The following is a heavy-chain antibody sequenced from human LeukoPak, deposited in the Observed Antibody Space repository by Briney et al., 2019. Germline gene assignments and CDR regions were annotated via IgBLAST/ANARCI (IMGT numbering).Heavy chain of an antibody. Sequence: KTSETLSLTCAVYGGSFSGYYWSWIRQPPGKGLEWIGEINHSGSTNYNPSLKSRVTISVDTSKNQFSLKLSSVTAADTAVYYCAGSHCSSTSCYAGYFDLWGRGTLVTVSS. V-gene: IGHV4-34*01. CDR2: INHSGST. D-gene: IGHD2-2*01. J-gene: IGHJ2*01. CDR1: GGSFSGYY. CDR3: AGSHCSSTSCYAGYFDL.